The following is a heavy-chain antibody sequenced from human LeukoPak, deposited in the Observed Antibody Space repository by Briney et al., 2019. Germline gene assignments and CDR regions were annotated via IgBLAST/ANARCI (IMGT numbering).Heavy chain of an antibody. D-gene: IGHD2-8*01. J-gene: IGHJ4*02. CDR3: ARAPKTPNPLLYFQPQFDY. V-gene: IGHV1-18*01. CDR2: ISAYNGNT. Sequence: ASVKVSCKASGYTFTSYGISWVRQAPGQGLEWMGWISAYNGNTNYAQKFQGRVTITRDTSASTAYMELSSLRSEDTAVYYCARAPKTPNPLLYFQPQFDYWGQGTLVTVSS. CDR1: GYTFTSYG.